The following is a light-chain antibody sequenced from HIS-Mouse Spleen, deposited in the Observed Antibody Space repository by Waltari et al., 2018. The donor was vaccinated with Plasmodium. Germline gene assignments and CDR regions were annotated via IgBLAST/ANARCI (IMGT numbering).Light chain of an antibody. Sequence: QSALTQPASVSGSPGQSITIPCTGTSSDVGSYNLVSWYQQHPGKAPKLMIYEGSKRPSGVSNRFSGSKSGNTASLTISGLQAEDEADYYCCSYAGSSTFPYVFGTGT. CDR3: CSYAGSSTFPYV. V-gene: IGLV2-23*03. CDR1: SSDVGSYNL. CDR2: EGS. J-gene: IGLJ1*01.